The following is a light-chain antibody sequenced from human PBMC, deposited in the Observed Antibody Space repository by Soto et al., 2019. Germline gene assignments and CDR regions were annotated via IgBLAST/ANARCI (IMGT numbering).Light chain of an antibody. CDR2: AAS. CDR1: HNINTY. J-gene: IGKJ5*01. Sequence: DIQTTQSPSSLSASVGDRVAITCRASHNINTYLNWYQQRPGKAPRLLIYAASSVQGGVPSRFSGSGSGTDFTLTISSLQPEDFATYYCQLSDSSLTFGQGTRLE. V-gene: IGKV1-39*01. CDR3: QLSDSSLT.